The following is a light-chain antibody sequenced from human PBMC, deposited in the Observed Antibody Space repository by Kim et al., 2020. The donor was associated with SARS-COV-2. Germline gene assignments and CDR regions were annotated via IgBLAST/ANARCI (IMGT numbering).Light chain of an antibody. V-gene: IGKV1-39*01. J-gene: IGKJ2*01. CDR1: QSISSY. CDR3: QQSYSTPPTYT. CDR2: AAS. Sequence: DIQMTQSPSSLSASVGDRVTITCRASQSISSYLNWYQQKPGKAPKLLIYAASSLQSGVPSRFSGSGSGTDFTLTISSLQPEDFASYYCQQSYSTPPTYTLRQGTELEIK.